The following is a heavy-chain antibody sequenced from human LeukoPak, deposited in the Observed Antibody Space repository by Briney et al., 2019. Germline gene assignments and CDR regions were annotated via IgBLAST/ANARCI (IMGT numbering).Heavy chain of an antibody. V-gene: IGHV3-7*01. CDR1: GFTVSSNS. Sequence: PGGSLRLSCTVSGFTVSSNSMSWVRQAPGKGLEWVAKIKQDGSEKYYVDSVKGRFTISRDNAKNSLYLQMNSLRAEDTSVYYCARDSNNYYYYMDVWGKGTTVTVSS. CDR2: IKQDGSEK. D-gene: IGHD3-3*02. CDR3: ARDSNNYYYYMDV. J-gene: IGHJ6*03.